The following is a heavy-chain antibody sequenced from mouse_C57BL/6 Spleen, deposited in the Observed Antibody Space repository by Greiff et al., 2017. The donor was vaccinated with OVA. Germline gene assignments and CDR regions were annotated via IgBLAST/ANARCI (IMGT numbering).Heavy chain of an antibody. CDR1: GYTFTSYW. CDR3: ERSESYYGSSGYYFDY. Sequence: QVQLQQPGAELVKPGASVKLSCKASGYTFTSYWMHWVKQRPGQGLEWIGMIHPNSGSTNYNEKFKSKATLTVDKSSSTAYMQLSSLTSEDSAVYSGERSESYYGSSGYYFDYWGQGTTLTVSS. CDR2: IHPNSGST. J-gene: IGHJ2*01. V-gene: IGHV1-64*01. D-gene: IGHD1-1*01.